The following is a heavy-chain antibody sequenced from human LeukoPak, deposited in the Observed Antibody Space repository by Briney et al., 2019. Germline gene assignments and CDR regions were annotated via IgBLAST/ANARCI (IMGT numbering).Heavy chain of an antibody. D-gene: IGHD2-2*01. CDR2: IYYSGST. Sequence: PSETLSLTCTVSGGSISSSSYYWGWIRQPPGKGLEWIGGIYYSGSTYYNPSLKSRVTISVDTSKNHFSLKLSSVTAADTAVYYCARHLAPDRGDWFDPWGQGALVTVSS. CDR3: ARHLAPDRGDWFDP. V-gene: IGHV4-39*01. J-gene: IGHJ5*02. CDR1: GGSISSSSYY.